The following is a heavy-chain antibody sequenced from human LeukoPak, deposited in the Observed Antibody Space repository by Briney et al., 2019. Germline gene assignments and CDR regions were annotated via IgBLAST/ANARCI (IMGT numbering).Heavy chain of an antibody. J-gene: IGHJ4*02. CDR2: IYYSGST. CDR3: AGSGYSGYGHDY. Sequence: SETLSLTCTVSGGSISSSSYYWGWIRQPPGKGLEWIGSIYYSGSTYYNPSLKSRVTISVDTSKNQFSLKLSSVTAADTAVYYCAGSGYSGYGHDYWGQGTLVTVSS. V-gene: IGHV4-39*07. CDR1: GGSISSSSYY. D-gene: IGHD5-12*01.